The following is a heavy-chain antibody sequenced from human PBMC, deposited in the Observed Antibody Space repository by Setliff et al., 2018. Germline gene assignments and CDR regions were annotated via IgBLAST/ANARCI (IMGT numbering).Heavy chain of an antibody. V-gene: IGHV4-31*03. D-gene: IGHD1-26*01. Sequence: SETLSLTCTVSGDSISNGRIYWSWLRQRPGKGLEWIGYIYYTGRTSFNPSLRSRPALSLDTSENQFSLTLTSVTAADTAVYYCARGAKWGDFLNCFDYWGQGALVTVSS. CDR2: IYYTGRT. J-gene: IGHJ4*02. CDR1: GDSISNGRIY. CDR3: ARGAKWGDFLNCFDY.